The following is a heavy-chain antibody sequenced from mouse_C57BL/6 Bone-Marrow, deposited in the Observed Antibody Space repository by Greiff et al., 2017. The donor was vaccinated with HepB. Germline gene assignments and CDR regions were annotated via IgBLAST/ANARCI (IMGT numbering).Heavy chain of an antibody. J-gene: IGHJ1*03. CDR1: GYSFTGYY. V-gene: IGHV1-42*01. CDR2: INPSTGGT. CDR3: ARSPGYFDV. Sequence: EVQGVESGPELVKPGASVKISCKASGYSFTGYYMNWVKQSPEKSLEWIGEINPSTGGTTYNQKFKAKATLTVDKSSSTAYMQLKSLTSEDSAVYYCARSPGYFDVWGTGTTVTVSS.